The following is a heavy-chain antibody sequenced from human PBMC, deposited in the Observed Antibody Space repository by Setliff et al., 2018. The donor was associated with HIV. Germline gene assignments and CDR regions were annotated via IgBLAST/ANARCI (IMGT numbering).Heavy chain of an antibody. CDR2: MYSSGTT. CDR1: GASLSRSTYY. J-gene: IGHJ4*02. D-gene: IGHD1-26*01. CDR3: AGDAGYKGAADY. V-gene: IGHV4-39*07. Sequence: PSETLSLTCTVSGASLSRSTYYWGWIRQPPGKGLEWIGTMYSSGTTYYNPSLKSRVTISLDTSKNQFSLKLSSVTAADTAVYYCAGDAGYKGAADYWGQGTLVTVSS.